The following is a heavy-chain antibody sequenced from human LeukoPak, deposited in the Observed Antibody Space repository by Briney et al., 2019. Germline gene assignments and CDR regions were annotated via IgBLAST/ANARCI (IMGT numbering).Heavy chain of an antibody. CDR1: GFTFSSYA. V-gene: IGHV3-30-3*02. J-gene: IGHJ4*02. CDR3: AKLPYSGSYYLNY. CDR2: ISYDGSNK. Sequence: GRSLRLSCAASGFTFSSYAMHWVRQAPGKGLEWVAVISYDGSNKYYADSVKGRFTISRDNSKNTLYLQMNSLRAEDTAVYYCAKLPYSGSYYLNYWGQGTLVTVSS. D-gene: IGHD1-26*01.